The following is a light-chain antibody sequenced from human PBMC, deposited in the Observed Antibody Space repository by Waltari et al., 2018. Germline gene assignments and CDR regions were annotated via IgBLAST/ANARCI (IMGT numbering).Light chain of an antibody. CDR2: GAS. CDR1: QSVGSN. V-gene: IGKV3-15*01. Sequence: EIVMTQSPDTLSVSPGERATLSCRASQSVGSNLAWYQQQPGQAPRPLIYGASTRANDIPARFSGSGSGTEFTLTITSMQSEDFAVYYCQQYNNWPPSWTFGQGTKVEIK. J-gene: IGKJ1*01. CDR3: QQYNNWPPSWT.